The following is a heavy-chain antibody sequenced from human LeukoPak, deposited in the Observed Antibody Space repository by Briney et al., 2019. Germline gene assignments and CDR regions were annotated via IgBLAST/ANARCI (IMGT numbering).Heavy chain of an antibody. Sequence: GASVKVSCKASGYTFTGYYMHWVRQAPGQGLEWMGRINPNSGGTNYAQKFQGRVTMTRDTSISTAYMELSRLRSEDTAVYYCARSLLVNYDILTGDDYWGQGTLVTVSS. CDR2: INPNSGGT. D-gene: IGHD3-9*01. CDR3: ARSLLVNYDILTGDDY. V-gene: IGHV1-2*06. J-gene: IGHJ4*02. CDR1: GYTFTGYY.